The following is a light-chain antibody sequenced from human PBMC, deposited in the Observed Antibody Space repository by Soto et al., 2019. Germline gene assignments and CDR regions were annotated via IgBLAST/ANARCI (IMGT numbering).Light chain of an antibody. V-gene: IGKV3-20*01. CDR2: GVS. CDR1: ESVSSSY. Sequence: EIVLPQSPGTLSLSPGERATLSCRASESVSSSYLAWYQQKPGQAPKLLIYGVSPRATGIPARFSGSGSGTDFTLTISRLEPEDFAVYYCQQYGSSPVISFGPGTKVDIK. CDR3: QQYGSSPVIS. J-gene: IGKJ3*01.